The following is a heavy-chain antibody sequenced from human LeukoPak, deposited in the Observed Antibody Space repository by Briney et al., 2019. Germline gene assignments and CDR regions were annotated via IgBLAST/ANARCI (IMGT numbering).Heavy chain of an antibody. D-gene: IGHD6-13*01. CDR2: IYYSGST. J-gene: IGHJ4*02. CDR1: GGSMSSYY. CDR3: ARGRGYGLYSSSWHDY. Sequence: SETLSLTCTVSGGSMSSYYWSWIRQPPGKGLEWIGYIYYSGSTNYNPALKSRVTISVDTSKNQFSLKLSSVTAADTAVYYCARGRGYGLYSSSWHDYWGQGTLVTVSS. V-gene: IGHV4-59*12.